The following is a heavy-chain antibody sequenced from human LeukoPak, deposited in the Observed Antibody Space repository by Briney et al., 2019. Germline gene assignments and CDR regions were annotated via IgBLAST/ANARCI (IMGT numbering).Heavy chain of an antibody. V-gene: IGHV1-2*04. Sequence: ASVKVSCKASGYTFTGYYMHWVRQAPGQGLEWMGWINPNSGGTFYAQKFQGWVTMTRDTSISTAYMELSRLTSDDTAVYYCARHNYNYAMDVWGQGTTVTVSS. D-gene: IGHD2-21*01. J-gene: IGHJ6*02. CDR3: ARHNYNYAMDV. CDR2: INPNSGGT. CDR1: GYTFTGYY.